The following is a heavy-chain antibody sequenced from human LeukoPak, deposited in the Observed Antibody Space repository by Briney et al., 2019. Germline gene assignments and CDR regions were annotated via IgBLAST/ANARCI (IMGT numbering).Heavy chain of an antibody. Sequence: GGSLRLSCAASGFTFSSYEMNWVRQAPGKGLEWVSYISSSGSTIYYADSVKGRFTISRDNAKNSLYLQMNSLRAEDTAVYYCARGTYSSGWYPIDYWGQGTLVTVSS. CDR1: GFTFSSYE. CDR2: ISSSGSTI. J-gene: IGHJ4*02. D-gene: IGHD6-19*01. CDR3: ARGTYSSGWYPIDY. V-gene: IGHV3-48*03.